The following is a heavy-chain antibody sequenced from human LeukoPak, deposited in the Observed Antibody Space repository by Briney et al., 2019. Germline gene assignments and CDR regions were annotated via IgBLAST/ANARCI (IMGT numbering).Heavy chain of an antibody. CDR1: GGTFSSYA. CDR2: IIPIFGTA. V-gene: IGHV1-69*05. J-gene: IGHJ6*03. CDR3: ATPIHNYYYYYMDV. Sequence: SVKVSCKASGGTFSSYAISWVRQAPGQGLEWMGGIIPIFGTANFAQKFQGRVTITTDESTSTAYMGLSSLRSEDTAVYYCATPIHNYYYYYMDVWGKGTTVTVSS. D-gene: IGHD2-2*02.